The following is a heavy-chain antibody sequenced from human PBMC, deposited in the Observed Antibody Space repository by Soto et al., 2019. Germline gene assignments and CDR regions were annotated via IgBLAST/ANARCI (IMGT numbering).Heavy chain of an antibody. D-gene: IGHD6-13*01. Sequence: EVQLVESGGGLVQPGGSLRLSCAASGFTFSSYAMHWVRQAPGKGLVYVSAISSNGGSTYYANSVKGRFTISRDNSKNTLYLQMGSLRAEDMAVYYCARDLGIAAAGTGWFDPWGQGTLVTVSS. CDR1: GFTFSSYA. J-gene: IGHJ5*02. CDR3: ARDLGIAAAGTGWFDP. CDR2: ISSNGGST. V-gene: IGHV3-64*01.